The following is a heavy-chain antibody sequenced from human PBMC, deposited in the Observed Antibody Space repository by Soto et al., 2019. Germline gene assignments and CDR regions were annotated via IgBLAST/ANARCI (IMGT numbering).Heavy chain of an antibody. CDR2: ISYDGSNK. V-gene: IGHV3-30*18. Sequence: QVQLVESGGGVVQPGRSLRLSCAASGFTFSSYGMHWVRQAPGKGLEWVAVISYDGSNKYYADSVKGRFTISRDNSKNTLYLQMNSLIAEDTAVYYCAKGAVAGTGLDYWGQGTLVTVSS. J-gene: IGHJ4*02. CDR3: AKGAVAGTGLDY. CDR1: GFTFSSYG. D-gene: IGHD6-19*01.